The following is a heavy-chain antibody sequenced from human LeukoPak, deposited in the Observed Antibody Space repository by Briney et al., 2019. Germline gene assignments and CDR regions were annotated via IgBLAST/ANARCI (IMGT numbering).Heavy chain of an antibody. Sequence: SQTLSLTCSVSGGSISSGGYYWSWIRQHPGKGLEGIGDIYYSGSTYYNPSLKSRVTISVDTSRTQFYLKLSSVTAADTALYYCARSEETFSYGSGNYSSFDSWGQGTLVTVSS. CDR1: GGSISSGGYY. D-gene: IGHD3-10*01. CDR3: ARSEETFSYGSGNYSSFDS. J-gene: IGHJ4*02. CDR2: IYYSGST. V-gene: IGHV4-31*03.